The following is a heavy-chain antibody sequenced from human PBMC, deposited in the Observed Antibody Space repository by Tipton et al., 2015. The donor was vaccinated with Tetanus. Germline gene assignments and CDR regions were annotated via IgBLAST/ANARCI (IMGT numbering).Heavy chain of an antibody. CDR1: GGSFSDYY. Sequence: LRLSCAVSGGSFSDYYWTWIRQSPGKGLEWIGRVDRSGTTTYNPSLKGRVTMSLDTSKNQFSLKLTSVTAADTAMYYCARGSDIVVVPGVTRADWFDPWGQGTLVTVSS. J-gene: IGHJ5*02. CDR2: VDRSGTT. V-gene: IGHV4-34*01. D-gene: IGHD2-2*01. CDR3: ARGSDIVVVPGVTRADWFDP.